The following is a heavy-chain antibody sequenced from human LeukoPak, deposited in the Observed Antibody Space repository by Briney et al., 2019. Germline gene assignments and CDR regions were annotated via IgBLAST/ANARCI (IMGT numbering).Heavy chain of an antibody. V-gene: IGHV4-31*03. D-gene: IGHD4-23*01. CDR1: GGSISSGGYY. CDR3: ARDGPYGGNPYFDY. Sequence: SETLSLTCTVSGGSISSGGYYWSWIRQHPGKGLEWIGYIYYSGSTYYNPSLKSRVTISVDTSKNQFSLKLSSVTAADTAVYYCARDGPYGGNPYFDYWGQGTLVTVSS. CDR2: IYYSGST. J-gene: IGHJ4*02.